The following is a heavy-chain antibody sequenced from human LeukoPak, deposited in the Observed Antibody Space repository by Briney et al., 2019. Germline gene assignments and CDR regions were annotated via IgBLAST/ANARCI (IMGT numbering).Heavy chain of an antibody. V-gene: IGHV3-13*01. CDR3: ARDRSELCSDY. CDR2: IGAFGDT. Sequence: PGGSLRLSCAASGFAFSSYDMHWVRQASGKGLEWVSGIGAFGDTYYGVAVRGRFTISRDKAKNSLYLQMNSLGAGDTAVYYCARDRSELCSDYWGQGTLVTVSS. J-gene: IGHJ4*02. D-gene: IGHD2-21*01. CDR1: GFAFSSYD.